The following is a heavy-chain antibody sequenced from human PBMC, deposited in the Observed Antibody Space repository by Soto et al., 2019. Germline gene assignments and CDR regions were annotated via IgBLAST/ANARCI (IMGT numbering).Heavy chain of an antibody. CDR1: GFTFSNYA. D-gene: IGHD1-1*01. J-gene: IGHJ4*02. CDR3: AKCDGDWNAYFHY. Sequence: EVELLESGGGLVQPGGSLRLSCAASGFTFSNYAMSWVRQTPGKGLEWVSVISGSGDRTYNAGSVKGRFTISRDNSKNTVFLQMNSLGAEDTAVYYCAKCDGDWNAYFHYWGQETLVTVSS. V-gene: IGHV3-23*01. CDR2: ISGSGDRT.